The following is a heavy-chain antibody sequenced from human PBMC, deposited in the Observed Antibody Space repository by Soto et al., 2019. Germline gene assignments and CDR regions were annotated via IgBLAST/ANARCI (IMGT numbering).Heavy chain of an antibody. CDR3: ARDSSDSSGYYQLFDY. V-gene: IGHV1-46*01. D-gene: IGHD3-22*01. Sequence: GASVKVSCKASVYTFSSYYMNCVRHAPGQGLEWLGIINPSGGYTTYAQRFLGRVTMTSDTSTSTVHMELGSLRAEDTAVYYCARDSSDSSGYYQLFDYWGQGTLVTVSS. CDR1: VYTFSSYY. J-gene: IGHJ4*02. CDR2: INPSGGYT.